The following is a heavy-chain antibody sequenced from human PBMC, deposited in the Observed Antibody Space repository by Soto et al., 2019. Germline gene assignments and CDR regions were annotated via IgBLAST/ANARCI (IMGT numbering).Heavy chain of an antibody. J-gene: IGHJ4*02. Sequence: QMQLVESGGGVVQPGRSLRLSCAASGFTFSNYGMHWVRQAPGKGLEWVAIIWYDGSNKYYADSVKGRFTISRDNSKNTVYLQMNSLRAEDTAMYFCAAGEPLNYRGQGTLVTGSS. V-gene: IGHV3-33*01. CDR1: GFTFSNYG. CDR3: AAGEPLNY. CDR2: IWYDGSNK. D-gene: IGHD3-10*01.